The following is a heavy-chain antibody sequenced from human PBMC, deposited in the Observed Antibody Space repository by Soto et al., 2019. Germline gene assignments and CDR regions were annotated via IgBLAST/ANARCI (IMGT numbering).Heavy chain of an antibody. V-gene: IGHV4-30-4*01. Sequence: QVQLQESGPGLVKPSQTLSLACSVSGGSISSGDYYWSWIRQPPGKGLEWIGYIYYSGSTYYNPSLKSRVTISVDTSKNQFSLKLNSVTAADTAVYYCATLGWATMTRFDDWGQGTLVTVSS. CDR3: ATLGWATMTRFDD. CDR1: GGSISSGDYY. J-gene: IGHJ4*02. CDR2: IYYSGST. D-gene: IGHD5-12*01.